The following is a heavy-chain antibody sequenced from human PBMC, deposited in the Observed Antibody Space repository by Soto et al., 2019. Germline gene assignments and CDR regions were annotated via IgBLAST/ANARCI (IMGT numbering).Heavy chain of an antibody. J-gene: IGHJ5*02. Sequence: GGSLRLSCAASGFTFDDYTMHWVRQAPGKGLEWVSLISWDGGSTYYAGSVKGRFTISRDNSKNSLYLQMNSLRTEDTALYYCAKDGSLGLWDSGGWSDPWGQGTLVTVSS. D-gene: IGHD5-18*01. V-gene: IGHV3-43*01. CDR3: AKDGSLGLWDSGGWSDP. CDR2: ISWDGGST. CDR1: GFTFDDYT.